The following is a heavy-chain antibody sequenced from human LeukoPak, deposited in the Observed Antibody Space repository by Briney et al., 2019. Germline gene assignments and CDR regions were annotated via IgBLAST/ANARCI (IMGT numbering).Heavy chain of an antibody. J-gene: IGHJ4*02. D-gene: IGHD3-3*01. CDR2: IYPDNSDT. V-gene: IGHV5-51*01. CDR1: GHRFTNHW. Sequence: GESLKISCEVSGHRFTNHWIGWVRQMPGKGLEWMGIIYPDNSDTRYSPSFQGQVTFSADKSISTAYLQWSSLKASDTAMYYCATGITIFGVVTPPDSWGQGTLVTVSS. CDR3: ATGITIFGVVTPPDS.